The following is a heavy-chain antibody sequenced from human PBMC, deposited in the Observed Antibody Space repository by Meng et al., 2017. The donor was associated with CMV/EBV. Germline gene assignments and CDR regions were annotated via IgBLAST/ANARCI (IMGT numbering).Heavy chain of an antibody. J-gene: IGHJ5*02. CDR3: ARDTGFLYYYGSGPDPENWFDP. V-gene: IGHV1-8*02. CDR2: MNPNSGNT. D-gene: IGHD3-10*01. CDR1: GYTFTSYD. Sequence: ASVKVSCKASGYTFTSYDINWVRQATGQGLEWMGWMNPNSGNTGYAQKFQGRVTMTRDTSTSTAYMELRSLRSDDTAVYYCARDTGFLYYYGSGPDPENWFDPWGQGTLVTVSS.